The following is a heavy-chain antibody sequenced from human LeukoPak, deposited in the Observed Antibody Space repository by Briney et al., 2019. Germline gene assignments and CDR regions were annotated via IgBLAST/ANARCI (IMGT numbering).Heavy chain of an antibody. Sequence: GGSPRLSCVASGFGFRNYGMHWVRQATGKGLEWVSFIWSDGNNKKYGDSVKGRFTISRDNSNNMLYLQMDSLRPEDTGVYYCAKDPGASVPGFYMDVWGKGTTVIVSS. J-gene: IGHJ6*03. CDR3: AKDPGASVPGFYMDV. V-gene: IGHV3-30*02. D-gene: IGHD2-8*02. CDR1: GFGFRNYG. CDR2: IWSDGNNK.